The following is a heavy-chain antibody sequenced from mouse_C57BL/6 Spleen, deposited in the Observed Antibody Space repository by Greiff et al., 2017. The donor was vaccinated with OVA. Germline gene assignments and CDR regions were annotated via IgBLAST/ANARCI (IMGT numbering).Heavy chain of an antibody. Sequence: ESGPGLVKPSQSLSLTCSVTGYSITSGYYWNWIRQFPGNKLEWMGYISYDGSNNYNPSLKNRISITRDTSKNQFFLKLNSVTTEDTATYYCARSLLPYAMDYWGQGTSVTVSS. J-gene: IGHJ4*01. D-gene: IGHD2-1*01. CDR1: GYSITSGYY. V-gene: IGHV3-6*01. CDR2: ISYDGSN. CDR3: ARSLLPYAMDY.